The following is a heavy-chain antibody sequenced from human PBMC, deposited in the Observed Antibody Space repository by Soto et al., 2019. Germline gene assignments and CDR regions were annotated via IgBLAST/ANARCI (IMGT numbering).Heavy chain of an antibody. D-gene: IGHD3-16*01. CDR3: ARDIGYGGN. CDR2: INPDGSIT. CDR1: GFTFSTSW. V-gene: IGHV3-74*01. J-gene: IGHJ4*02. Sequence: VQLVESGGGLVQPGGSLRLSCAASGFTFSTSWMHWVRQTPWKGLVWVSHINPDGSITNYADSAKGRFTISRDNAKNTLFLQMNNLRAEDTSVYFCARDIGYGGNWGQGTLVTVSS.